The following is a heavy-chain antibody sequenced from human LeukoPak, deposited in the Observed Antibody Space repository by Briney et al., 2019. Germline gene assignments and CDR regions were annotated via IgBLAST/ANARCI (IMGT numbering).Heavy chain of an antibody. V-gene: IGHV3-23*01. CDR3: AKDLRIVGATTELLVWYFDL. CDR2: ISGSGGST. J-gene: IGHJ2*01. CDR1: GFIFSVTY. D-gene: IGHD1-26*01. Sequence: GGTVRLLCGASGFIFSVTYTQGVRHAPGRGGEGGSAISGSGGSTYYADSVKGRFTISRDNSKNTLYLQMNSLRAEDTAVYYCAKDLRIVGATTELLVWYFDLWGRGTLVTVSS.